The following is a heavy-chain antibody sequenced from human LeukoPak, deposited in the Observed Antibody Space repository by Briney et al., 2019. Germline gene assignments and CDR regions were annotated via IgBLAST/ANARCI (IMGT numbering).Heavy chain of an antibody. Sequence: GGSLRLSCAASGFTFSSYAMHWVRQAPGKGLEYVSAISSNGGSTYYANSVKGRFTISRDNAKNALYLQMNSLRAEDTAVYYCARPIGVTNGYDYWGQGTPVTVSS. D-gene: IGHD4-17*01. J-gene: IGHJ4*02. V-gene: IGHV3-64*01. CDR3: ARPIGVTNGYDY. CDR1: GFTFSSYA. CDR2: ISSNGGST.